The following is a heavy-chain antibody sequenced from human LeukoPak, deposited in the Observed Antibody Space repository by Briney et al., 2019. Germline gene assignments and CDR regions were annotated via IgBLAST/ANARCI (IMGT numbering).Heavy chain of an antibody. V-gene: IGHV3-53*01. CDR2: IYSGGTT. D-gene: IGHD2-15*01. CDR1: GFTVSSNH. CDR3: ARGFCSGGSCYPFYFDY. J-gene: IGHJ4*02. Sequence: GGSLRLSCAASGFTVSSNHMSWVRQAPGKGLEWVSVIYSGGTTYYADSVKGRFTISRDNSKNTLYLQMNSLRVEDTAVYYCARGFCSGGSCYPFYFDYWGRGTLVTVSS.